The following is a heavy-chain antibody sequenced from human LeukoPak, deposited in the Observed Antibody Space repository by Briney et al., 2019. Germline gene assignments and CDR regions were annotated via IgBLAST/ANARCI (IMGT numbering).Heavy chain of an antibody. CDR3: AKEDYSSSFDY. V-gene: IGHV3-7*01. Sequence: GGSLRLSCGASGFTFRNYWMNWVRQAPGKGLEWVANIKDDGSDKYYVDSVKGRFSISKDNAKNALYLQMNSLRVEDTAVYYCAKEDYSSSFDYWGQGTLVTVSS. CDR1: GFTFRNYW. D-gene: IGHD4-11*01. CDR2: IKDDGSDK. J-gene: IGHJ4*02.